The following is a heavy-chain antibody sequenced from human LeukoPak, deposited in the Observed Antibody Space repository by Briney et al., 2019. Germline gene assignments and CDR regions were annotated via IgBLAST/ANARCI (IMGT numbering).Heavy chain of an antibody. CDR2: ISSSSSYI. CDR1: GFTFSSYS. V-gene: IGHV3-21*01. Sequence: PGGSLRLSCAASGFTFSSYSMNWVRQAPGKGLEWVSSISSSSSYIYYADSVKGRFTIPRDNAKNSLYLQMNSLRAEDTAVYYCARAGGARRSGSYLPLNYWGPGTLVTVSS. CDR3: ARAGGARRSGSYLPLNY. J-gene: IGHJ4*02. D-gene: IGHD1-26*01.